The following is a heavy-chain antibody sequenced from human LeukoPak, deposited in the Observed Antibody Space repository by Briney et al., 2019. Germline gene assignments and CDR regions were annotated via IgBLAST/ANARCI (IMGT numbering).Heavy chain of an antibody. Sequence: GGSLRLSCAASRFIFSSYWMHWVRQAPGKGLVWVSRIDSDGSSTNYADSVRGRFTVSRDNAKNTLYLQMNNLRAEDTAVYYCARGPNSNWSGLDFWGQGTLLTVSS. V-gene: IGHV3-74*01. J-gene: IGHJ4*02. CDR1: RFIFSSYW. D-gene: IGHD6-6*01. CDR2: IDSDGSST. CDR3: ARGPNSNWSGLDF.